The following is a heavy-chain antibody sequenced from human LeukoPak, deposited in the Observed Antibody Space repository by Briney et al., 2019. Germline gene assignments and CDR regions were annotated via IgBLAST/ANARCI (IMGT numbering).Heavy chain of an antibody. D-gene: IGHD5-24*01. CDR3: AKGSSTVTTVDH. CDR1: GFTFSSFA. Sequence: GGSLRLSCAASGFTFSSFAMSWVRQAPGKGLEWVSAIGGSGGSTYYAGSVKGRFTISRDNSKNTLYLQMNSLRAEDTAVYYCAKGSSTVTTVDHWGKGTLVTVSS. J-gene: IGHJ4*02. V-gene: IGHV3-23*01. CDR2: IGGSGGST.